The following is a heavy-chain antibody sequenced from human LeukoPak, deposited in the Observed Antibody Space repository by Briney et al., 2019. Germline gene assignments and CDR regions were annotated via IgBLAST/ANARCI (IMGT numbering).Heavy chain of an antibody. Sequence: GGSLRLSCAASGFTFNIHGMNWVRQAPGKGPEWVSGIGPSGDKTYYADSVKGRFTISRDNSKNTLYLQMNSLRAEDTAVYYCARFFAGDIVATTHFDYWGQGTLVTVSS. CDR1: GFTFNIHG. CDR2: IGPSGDKT. V-gene: IGHV3-23*01. J-gene: IGHJ4*02. D-gene: IGHD5-12*01. CDR3: ARFFAGDIVATTHFDY.